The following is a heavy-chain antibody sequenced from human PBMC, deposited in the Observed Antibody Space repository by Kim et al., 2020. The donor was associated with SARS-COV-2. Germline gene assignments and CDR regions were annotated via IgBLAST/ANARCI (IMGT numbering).Heavy chain of an antibody. Sequence: GGSLRLSCEASGFTFDNYAMDWVRQAPGRGLEWVAGISESGSADYADSVKGRFTISRDNSRNTLFLHMNSLRVEDTAEYYCAKPPPEYASNWY. J-gene: IGHJ2*01. CDR3: AKPPPEYASNWY. V-gene: IGHV3-23*01. CDR2: ISESGSA. D-gene: IGHD2-2*01. CDR1: GFTFDNYA.